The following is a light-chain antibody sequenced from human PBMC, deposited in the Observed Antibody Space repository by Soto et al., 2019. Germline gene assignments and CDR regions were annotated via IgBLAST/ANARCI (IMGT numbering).Light chain of an antibody. CDR3: CSYAGSSTYV. J-gene: IGLJ1*01. CDR1: SSVVGSYNL. Sequence: QSVLTQPASVSGSPGQSITISCTGTSSVVGSYNLVSWYQQHPGKAPKLMIYEVSKRPSGVSNRFSGSKSGNTASLTISGLQAEDEADYYCCSYAGSSTYVFGTGPKVTVL. CDR2: EVS. V-gene: IGLV2-23*02.